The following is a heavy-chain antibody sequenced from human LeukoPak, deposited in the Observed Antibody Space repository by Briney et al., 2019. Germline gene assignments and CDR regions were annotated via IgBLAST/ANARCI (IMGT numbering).Heavy chain of an antibody. V-gene: IGHV3-7*01. CDR1: GFTFSSYW. Sequence: GGSLRLSCAASGFTFSSYWMSWVRQAPGKGLEWVANIKQDGSEKYYVDSVKGRFTISYVDSVKGRFTISRDNANNLLYLQMNSLRGEDTAVYYCTRDRSRAEDDWGQGTLVTVSS. J-gene: IGHJ4*02. D-gene: IGHD1-14*01. CDR2: IKQDGSEK. CDR3: TRDRSRAEDD.